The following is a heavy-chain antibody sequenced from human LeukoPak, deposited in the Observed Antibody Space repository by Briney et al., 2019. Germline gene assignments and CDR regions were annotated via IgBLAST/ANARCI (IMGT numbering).Heavy chain of an antibody. CDR2: IYSDNT. CDR3: ARELYTRDGYNSYMDV. J-gene: IGHJ6*03. V-gene: IGHV3-53*01. CDR1: GFTVSSNS. D-gene: IGHD5-24*01. Sequence: GGSLRLSCTVSGFTVSSNSMSWVRQAPGKGLEWVSFIYSDNTHYSDSVKGRFTIPRDNSKNTLYLQMNSLRAEDTAVYYCARELYTRDGYNSYMDVWGRGTTVTVSS.